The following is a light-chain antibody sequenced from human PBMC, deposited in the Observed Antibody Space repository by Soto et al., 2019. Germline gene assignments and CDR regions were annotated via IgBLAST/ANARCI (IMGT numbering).Light chain of an antibody. CDR1: SSDIGSSNL. CDR2: EAT. CDR3: CSYAGSNTYG. V-gene: IGLV2-23*01. J-gene: IGLJ1*01. Sequence: QSGLTQPPSVSLSPGQSITISGTGTSSDIGSSNLVSWYQDHPGKAPKLIIYEATQRPSGISYRFSGSKSGNTASLTISGLQAEDEADYYCCSYAGSNTYGFGTGTKVTVL.